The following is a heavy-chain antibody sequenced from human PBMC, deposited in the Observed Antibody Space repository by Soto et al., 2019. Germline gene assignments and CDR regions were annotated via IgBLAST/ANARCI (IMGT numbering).Heavy chain of an antibody. V-gene: IGHV3-33*01. J-gene: IGHJ6*03. CDR1: GFTFSSYG. CDR3: ARMGATVTIYYYYYYMDV. CDR2: IWYDGSNK. Sequence: QVQLVESGGGVVQPGRSLRLSCAASGFTFSSYGMHWVRQAPGKGLEWVAVIWYDGSNKYYADSVKGRFTISRDNSKNTLYLQMNSLRAEDTAVYYCARMGATVTIYYYYYYMDVWGKGTTVTVSS. D-gene: IGHD4-4*01.